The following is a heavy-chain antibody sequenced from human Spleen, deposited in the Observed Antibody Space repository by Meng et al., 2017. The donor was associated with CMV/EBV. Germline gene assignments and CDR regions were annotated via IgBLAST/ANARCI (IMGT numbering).Heavy chain of an antibody. CDR2: ISSSSTYM. CDR1: GFTFSGYS. V-gene: IGHV3-21*01. D-gene: IGHD2-8*01. Sequence: GGSLRLSCTASGFTFSGYSMHWVRQAPGKRLEWVSSISSSSTYMYYADSVRGRFAISRDNAKTSLFLQMNSLRVEDTAVYYCARALFNAMDVWGQGTTVTVSS. CDR3: ARALFNAMDV. J-gene: IGHJ6*02.